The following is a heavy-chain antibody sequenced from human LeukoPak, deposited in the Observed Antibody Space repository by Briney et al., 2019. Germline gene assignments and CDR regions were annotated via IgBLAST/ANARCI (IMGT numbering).Heavy chain of an antibody. J-gene: IGHJ4*02. Sequence: SETLSLTCTVSGGSISSYYWSWIRQPPGKGLEWIAYIYYSGSTNYYPSLTSRVTISVDTSKNQFSLKLSSVTAADTAVYYCARRYGSGSSGTFDYWGQGTLVTVSS. CDR3: ARRYGSGSSGTFDY. CDR2: IYYSGST. V-gene: IGHV4-59*01. D-gene: IGHD3-10*01. CDR1: GGSISSYY.